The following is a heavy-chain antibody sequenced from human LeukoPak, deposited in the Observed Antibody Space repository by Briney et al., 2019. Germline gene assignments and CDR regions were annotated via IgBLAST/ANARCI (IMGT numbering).Heavy chain of an antibody. CDR1: GFTFSSYA. CDR2: ISGNGGGT. CDR3: AKSFGYSRSWFDY. D-gene: IGHD6-13*01. V-gene: IGHV3-23*01. Sequence: GGSLRLSCAASGFTFSSYAMSWARQAPGKGLEWVSGISGNGGGTYYADSVKGRFTISRDNSKNTLYLQMNSLRAEDTAVYCCAKSFGYSRSWFDYWGQGTLVTVSS. J-gene: IGHJ4*02.